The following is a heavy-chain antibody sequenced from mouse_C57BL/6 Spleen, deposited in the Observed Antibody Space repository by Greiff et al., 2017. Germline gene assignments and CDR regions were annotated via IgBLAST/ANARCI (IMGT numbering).Heavy chain of an antibody. J-gene: IGHJ2*01. CDR2: INPKNGGT. Sequence: VQLQQSGPELVKPGASVKISCKASGYTFTDYYMNWVKQTHGKSLEWIGDINPKNGGTSYNQKFKGKATLTVDKSSSTAYMELRSLTSEDSAVYYCAKEGGYEGFDYWGQGTTLTVSS. D-gene: IGHD2-2*01. V-gene: IGHV1-26*01. CDR1: GYTFTDYY. CDR3: AKEGGYEGFDY.